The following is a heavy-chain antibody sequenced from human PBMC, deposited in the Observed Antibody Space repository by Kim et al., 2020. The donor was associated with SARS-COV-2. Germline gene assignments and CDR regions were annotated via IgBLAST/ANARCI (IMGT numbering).Heavy chain of an antibody. CDR1: GNSFSNFA. Sequence: ASVKVSCKASGNSFSNFAIDWVRQAPGQGLEWMGGININTGHPTYAQGFTGRFVFSLDTSVSTAYLQISSLKAEDSAVYFCARREAWGFDAFDIWGQGTMVTVSS. V-gene: IGHV7-4-1*02. CDR2: ININTGHP. CDR3: ARREAWGFDAFDI. D-gene: IGHD1-26*01. J-gene: IGHJ3*02.